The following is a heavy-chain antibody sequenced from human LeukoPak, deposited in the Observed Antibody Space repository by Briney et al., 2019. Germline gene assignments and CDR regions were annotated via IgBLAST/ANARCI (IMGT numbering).Heavy chain of an antibody. CDR2: ISGSGGST. CDR1: GFTFSSYA. J-gene: IGHJ4*02. V-gene: IGHV3-23*01. CDR3: AKTDSSDYSYYLDY. D-gene: IGHD3-22*01. Sequence: GGSLRLSCAASGFTFSSYAMSWVRQAPGKGLEWVSAISGSGGSTYYADSVKGRFTISRDNSKNTLYLQMNSLRAEDTAVYYCAKTDSSDYSYYLDYWGQGTLVTVSS.